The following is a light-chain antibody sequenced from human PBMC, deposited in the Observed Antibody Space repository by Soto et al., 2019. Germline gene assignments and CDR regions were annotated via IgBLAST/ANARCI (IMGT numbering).Light chain of an antibody. J-gene: IGKJ4*01. V-gene: IGKV3-15*01. CDR1: QTISNT. CDR3: QYYNNWLAT. Sequence: EVVMTQSPATLSVSPGDKVSLSCRANQTISNTLAWYQQKPGQAPRLLIYAASTRATGVSARFSGSGSGTEFTLTISSLQPEDFTIYYCQYYNNWLATFGGGTKVDIK. CDR2: AAS.